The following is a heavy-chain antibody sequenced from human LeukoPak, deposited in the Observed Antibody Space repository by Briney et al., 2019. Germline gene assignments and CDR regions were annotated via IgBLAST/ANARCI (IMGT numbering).Heavy chain of an antibody. CDR1: GFTFSSYW. CDR2: IKQDGSEK. Sequence: GGSLRLSCAASGFTFSSYWMSWVRQAPGKGLEWVANIKQDGSEKYYVDSVKGRFTISRGNAKNSLYLQMNSLRAEDTAVYYCARDVGTFGGEAYYFDYWGQGTLVTVSS. V-gene: IGHV3-7*01. D-gene: IGHD3-16*01. J-gene: IGHJ4*02. CDR3: ARDVGTFGGEAYYFDY.